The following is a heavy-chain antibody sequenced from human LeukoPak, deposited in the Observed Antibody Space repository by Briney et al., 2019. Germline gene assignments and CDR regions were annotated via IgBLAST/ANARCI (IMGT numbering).Heavy chain of an antibody. J-gene: IGHJ4*02. Sequence: ASVKVSCKASGYTFTSYGISWVRQAPGRGLEWMGWISAYNGNTNYAQKLQGRVTMTTDTSTSTAYMELRSLRSDDTAVYYCARDLGSIARITMVRGVPPDYWGQGTLVTVSS. V-gene: IGHV1-18*01. CDR2: ISAYNGNT. D-gene: IGHD3-10*01. CDR1: GYTFTSYG. CDR3: ARDLGSIARITMVRGVPPDY.